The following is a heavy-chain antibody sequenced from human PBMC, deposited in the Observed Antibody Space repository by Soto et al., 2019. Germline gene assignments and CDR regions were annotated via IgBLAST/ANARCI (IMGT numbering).Heavy chain of an antibody. V-gene: IGHV3-23*01. CDR2: ISGGGNDA. Sequence: EVQLLESGGGLVQPGGSLVLSCAASGFTFSSYAMTWVRQAPGKGLEWVSSISGGGNDAYYADSVKGRFTISRDNSKNTLYLQMTSVRADDTSLYYCARSLFLASTDTEPFDYWGQGTLVTVSS. J-gene: IGHJ4*02. CDR1: GFTFSSYA. D-gene: IGHD3-3*02. CDR3: ARSLFLASTDTEPFDY.